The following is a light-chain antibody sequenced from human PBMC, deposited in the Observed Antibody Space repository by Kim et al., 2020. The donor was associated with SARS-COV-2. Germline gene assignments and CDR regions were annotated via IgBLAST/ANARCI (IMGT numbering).Light chain of an antibody. Sequence: QSALTQPPSASGSPGQSVVISCSGTGSDFGPYNYVSWYQQHPGKAPKLMIYEVTKRPSGVPDRFSGAKSGNTASLTVSGLQADDEADYYCTTHVANNYIFGTGTKVTVL. J-gene: IGLJ1*01. CDR1: GSDFGPYNY. V-gene: IGLV2-8*01. CDR2: EVT. CDR3: TTHVANNYI.